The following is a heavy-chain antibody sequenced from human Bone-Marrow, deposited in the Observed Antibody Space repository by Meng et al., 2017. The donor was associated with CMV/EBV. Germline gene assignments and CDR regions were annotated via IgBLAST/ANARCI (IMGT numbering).Heavy chain of an antibody. CDR3: ARGDRGFDY. D-gene: IGHD3-10*01. CDR2: IIPIFGPA. V-gene: IGHV1-69*05. CDR1: VGTFSSYA. Sequence: QVSGKASVGTFSSYAISWVRQAPGQGLEWMGGIIPIFGPANSAQQFQGRVTITTDESTSTAYMELSSLRSEDTAVYYCARGDRGFDYWGQGTLVTVSS. J-gene: IGHJ4*02.